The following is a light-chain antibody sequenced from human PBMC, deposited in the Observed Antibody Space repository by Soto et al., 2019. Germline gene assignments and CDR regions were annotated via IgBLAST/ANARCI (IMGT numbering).Light chain of an antibody. Sequence: IVMTQSPDSLAVSLGERATVNCKSSQSVLTSSNSKNYLAWFQQKPGQPPKLLIYWASARGSGVPDRFSGSGSGTDFTLTISSLQAEDVAVYYCQQYYSSPRTFGQGTKVEIK. CDR3: QQYYSSPRT. CDR1: QSVLTSSNSKNY. J-gene: IGKJ1*01. CDR2: WAS. V-gene: IGKV4-1*01.